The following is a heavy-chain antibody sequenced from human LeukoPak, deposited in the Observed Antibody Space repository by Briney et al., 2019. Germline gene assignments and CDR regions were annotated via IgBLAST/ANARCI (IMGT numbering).Heavy chain of an antibody. CDR2: INPNSGGT. D-gene: IGHD1-26*01. J-gene: IGHJ4*02. Sequence: ASVKVSCKASGYTFTGYYMHWVRQAPGQGLEWMGWINPNSGGTNYAQKFQGRVTMTRDTSISTAYMELSRLRPDDTAVYYCARDHKWEPPAFDYWGQGTLVTVSS. V-gene: IGHV1-2*02. CDR1: GYTFTGYY. CDR3: ARDHKWEPPAFDY.